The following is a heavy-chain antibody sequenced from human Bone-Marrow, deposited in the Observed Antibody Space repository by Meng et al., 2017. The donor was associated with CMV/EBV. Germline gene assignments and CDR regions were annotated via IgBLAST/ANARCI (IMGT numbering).Heavy chain of an antibody. J-gene: IGHJ4*02. Sequence: SETLSLTCAVYGGSFSGYYWSWIRQPPGKGLEWIGEINHSGSTNYNPSLKSRVTISVDTSKNQFSLKLSSVTAADTAVYDWARDLWRYSGYDRGYWGQGTLVTVSS. CDR3: ARDLWRYSGYDRGY. D-gene: IGHD5-12*01. CDR2: INHSGST. CDR1: GGSFSGYY. V-gene: IGHV4-34*01.